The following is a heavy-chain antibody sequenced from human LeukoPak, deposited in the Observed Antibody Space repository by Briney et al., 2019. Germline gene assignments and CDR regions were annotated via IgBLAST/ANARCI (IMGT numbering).Heavy chain of an antibody. V-gene: IGHV3-11*01. CDR3: ARDTALRSFNYYFDY. Sequence: GRSLRLSCAASGFIFSNYYMSWIRRAPGRGLEWVSFISSSGTKVYYADSVKGRFTVSRDNAKESLYLQVNSLRAEDTAVYYCARDTALRSFNYYFDYWGQGTLVTVSS. CDR1: GFIFSNYY. J-gene: IGHJ4*02. D-gene: IGHD3-9*01. CDR2: ISSSGTKV.